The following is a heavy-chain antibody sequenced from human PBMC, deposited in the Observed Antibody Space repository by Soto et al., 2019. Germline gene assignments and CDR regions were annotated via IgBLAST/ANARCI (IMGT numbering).Heavy chain of an antibody. Sequence: ASVQVSCKASGFTFTSSAVQWVRQARGQRLEWIGWIVVGSGNTNYAQKFQERVTITRDMSTSTAYMELSSLRSEDTAVYYCAASLGWFGESEFDYWGQGTLVTVSS. D-gene: IGHD3-10*01. CDR2: IVVGSGNT. CDR1: GFTFTSSA. J-gene: IGHJ4*02. V-gene: IGHV1-58*01. CDR3: AASLGWFGESEFDY.